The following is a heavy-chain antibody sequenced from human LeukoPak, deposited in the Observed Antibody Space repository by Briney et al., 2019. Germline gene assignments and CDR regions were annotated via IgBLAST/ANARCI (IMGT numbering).Heavy chain of an antibody. D-gene: IGHD5-12*01. Sequence: GGSLRLSCAASGFTFSDYYMSWIRQAPGKGLEWGSYISSSGSTIYYADSVKGRFTISRDNSKNTLYLQMKSLRAEDTAVYYCAKGGGYEAQYYYYYLDVWGKGTTVTISS. CDR2: ISSSGSTI. CDR1: GFTFSDYY. J-gene: IGHJ6*03. CDR3: AKGGGYEAQYYYYYLDV. V-gene: IGHV3-11*04.